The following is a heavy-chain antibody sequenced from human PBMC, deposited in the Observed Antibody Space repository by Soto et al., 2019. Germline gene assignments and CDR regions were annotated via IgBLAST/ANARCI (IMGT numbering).Heavy chain of an antibody. V-gene: IGHV4-30-2*01. CDR2: IYHSGST. D-gene: IGHD2-2*01. CDR1: GGSVSSGGYS. CDR3: ARSTYCSSTSCYGYFDY. J-gene: IGHJ4*02. Sequence: QLQLQESGSGLVKPSQTLSLTCAVSGGSVSSGGYSWSWIRQPPGKGLEWIGYIYHSGSTYYNPSLKTRVTISVDTSKNQFSLKLSSVTAADTAVYCSARSTYCSSTSCYGYFDYWGQGTLVTVSS.